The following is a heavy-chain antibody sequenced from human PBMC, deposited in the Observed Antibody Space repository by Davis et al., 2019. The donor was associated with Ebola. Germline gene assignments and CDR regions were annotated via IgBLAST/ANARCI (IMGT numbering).Heavy chain of an antibody. J-gene: IGHJ4*02. V-gene: IGHV4-59*01. CDR3: ARGRSTHRC. CDR1: GGSMSSYF. CDR2: IDYSGST. D-gene: IGHD4-11*01. Sequence: PSETLSLTCTVSGGSMSSYFLTWIRQPPGKGLEYIGYIDYSGSTEYNPSLKSRITISVDTSQNQFSLRLTSVTPADTAVYYCARGRSTHRCWGQGARVTVST.